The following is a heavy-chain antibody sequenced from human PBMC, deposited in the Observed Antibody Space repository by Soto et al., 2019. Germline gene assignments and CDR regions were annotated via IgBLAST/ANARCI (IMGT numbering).Heavy chain of an antibody. CDR3: ARLTGGSSYYYYYYGMDV. CDR1: GYTFTGYY. J-gene: IGHJ6*02. D-gene: IGHD6-6*01. Sequence: GASVKVSCKASGYTFTGYYMHWVRQAPGQGLEWMGWINPNSGGTNYAQKFQGRVTMTRDTSISTAYMELSRLRSDDTAVYYCARLTGGSSYYYYYYGMDVWGQGTTVTVSS. V-gene: IGHV1-2*02. CDR2: INPNSGGT.